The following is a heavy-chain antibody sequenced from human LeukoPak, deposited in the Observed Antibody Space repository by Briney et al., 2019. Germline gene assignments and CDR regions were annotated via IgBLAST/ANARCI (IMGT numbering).Heavy chain of an antibody. CDR2: IYYSGST. CDR3: AGLNKGKSFDY. Sequence: PSETLSLTCTVSGGSISSGGYYWSWIRQHPGKGLGWIGYIYYSGSTNYNPSLKSRVTISVDTSKNQFSLKLSSVTAADTAVYYCAGLNKGKSFDYWGQGTLVTVSS. J-gene: IGHJ4*02. D-gene: IGHD1/OR15-1a*01. V-gene: IGHV4-61*08. CDR1: GGSISSGGYY.